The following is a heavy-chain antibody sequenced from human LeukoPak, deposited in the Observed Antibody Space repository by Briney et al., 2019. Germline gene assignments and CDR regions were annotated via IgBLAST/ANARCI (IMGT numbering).Heavy chain of an antibody. CDR1: GFTFSNYG. CDR2: IYSGGST. CDR3: ARGQGAAAGDY. Sequence: GGSLRLSCAASGFTFSNYGMSWVRQAPGKGLEWVSVIYSGGSTYYADSVKGRFTISRDNSKNTLYLQMNSLRAEDTAVYYCARGQGAAAGDYWGQGTLVTVSS. V-gene: IGHV3-66*01. J-gene: IGHJ4*02. D-gene: IGHD6-13*01.